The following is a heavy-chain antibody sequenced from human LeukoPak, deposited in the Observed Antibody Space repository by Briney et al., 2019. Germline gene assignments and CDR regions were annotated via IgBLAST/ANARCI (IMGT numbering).Heavy chain of an antibody. D-gene: IGHD2-2*01. V-gene: IGHV3-33*01. CDR3: IVVLVPAAFWHFDV. CDR2: IGPDGSQQ. Sequence: GTSLRLSCAASGFTFTWHGFHWVRQAPGKGLEWVAVIGPDGSQQYYADPVKGRFAISSDNSRNTLYLQMDSLRSEDTAVYYCIVVLVPAAFWHFDVWGRGTLVTVSS. CDR1: GFTFTWHG. J-gene: IGHJ2*01.